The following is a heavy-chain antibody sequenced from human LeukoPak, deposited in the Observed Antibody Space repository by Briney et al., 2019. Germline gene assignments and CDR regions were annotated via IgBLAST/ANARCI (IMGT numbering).Heavy chain of an antibody. V-gene: IGHV1-2*02. D-gene: IGHD6-13*01. CDR1: GYTFTAYH. CDR2: INLNSGVT. J-gene: IGHJ6*02. Sequence: VSVKFSCKASGYTFTAYHFHWVRLAPGQGLEWMGWINLNSGVTRYAQKFQDRVTMTRDTSITTAYMELSRLRSDDTAVYYCARDESAATGIAMDVWGQGTPVTVSS. CDR3: ARDESAATGIAMDV.